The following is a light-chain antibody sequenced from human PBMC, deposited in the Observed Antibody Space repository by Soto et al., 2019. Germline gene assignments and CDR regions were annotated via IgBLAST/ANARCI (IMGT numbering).Light chain of an antibody. J-gene: IGKJ1*01. CDR2: DAS. V-gene: IGKV1-5*01. Sequence: DIQMTQSXSTLSASVGDRVTITCXASQSIXRWLAWHQQKPGKAPRLLIYDASNLQRGVPSRFSGSGSGTEFTLTITSLXPEXFATYXXXXXNDYSGMFGQGTKVEIK. CDR1: QSIXRW. CDR3: XXXNDYSGM.